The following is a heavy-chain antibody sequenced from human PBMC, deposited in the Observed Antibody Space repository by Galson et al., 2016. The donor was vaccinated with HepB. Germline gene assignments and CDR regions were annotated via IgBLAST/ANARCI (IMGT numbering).Heavy chain of an antibody. D-gene: IGHD2-8*01. CDR1: GFTFTAYW. J-gene: IGHJ6*03. Sequence: SLRLSCAASGFTFTAYWMHWVRQAPGKGLVWVSRINLDGSTTTYADSVKGRFTISRDSAKNTLYLQMNSVRAEDTAVYYCARDQPRIVYGRRYYYMDVWGKGTTVTVSS. V-gene: IGHV3-74*01. CDR3: ARDQPRIVYGRRYYYMDV. CDR2: INLDGSTT.